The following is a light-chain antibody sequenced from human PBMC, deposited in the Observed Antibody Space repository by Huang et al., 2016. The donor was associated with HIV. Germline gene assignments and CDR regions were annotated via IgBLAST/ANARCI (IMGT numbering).Light chain of an antibody. CDR1: QSLLHSDGFSY. Sequence: DIVMTQSPLYLPVTPGEPASISCRSSQSLLHSDGFSYLDWYLQRPGQSPQLLVYLALRRAAGGHDRFSGSGSGTDFTLKISRVDAEDVGIYYCMCALQTPWTFGQGTRVEIK. CDR2: LAL. CDR3: MCALQTPWT. V-gene: IGKV2-28*01. J-gene: IGKJ1*01.